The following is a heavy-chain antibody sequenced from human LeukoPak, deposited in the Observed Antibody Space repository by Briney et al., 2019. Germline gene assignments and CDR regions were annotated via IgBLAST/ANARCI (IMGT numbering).Heavy chain of an antibody. CDR2: TYYRSKWYK. J-gene: IGHJ1*01. CDR3: ARGPSYFQH. CDR1: GDSVSTASNA. Sequence: SQTLSLTCAISGDSVSTASNAWYRIRQSPSRGLEWLGRTYYRSKWYKYYAVSVKGRITINPDTSKNQFSLQLNSVTPEDTAVYYCARGPSYFQHWGQGTLVTVSS. V-gene: IGHV6-1*01.